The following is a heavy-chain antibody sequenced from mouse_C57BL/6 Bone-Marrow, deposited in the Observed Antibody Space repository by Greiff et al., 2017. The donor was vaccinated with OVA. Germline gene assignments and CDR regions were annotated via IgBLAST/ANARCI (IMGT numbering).Heavy chain of an antibody. J-gene: IGHJ2*01. CDR2: ISSGGSYT. D-gene: IGHD1-1*01. Sequence: EVKLMESGGDLVKPGGSLKLSCAASGFTFSSYGMSWVRQTPDKRLEWVATISSGGSYTYYPDSVKGRFTISRDNAKNTLYLQMSSLKSEDTAMYYCARRGGNYDDWGQGTTLTVSS. CDR3: ARRGGNYDD. CDR1: GFTFSSYG. V-gene: IGHV5-6*02.